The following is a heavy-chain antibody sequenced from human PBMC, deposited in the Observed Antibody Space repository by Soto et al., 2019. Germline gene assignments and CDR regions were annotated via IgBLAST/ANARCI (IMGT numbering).Heavy chain of an antibody. CDR2: ISTHNGNT. V-gene: IGHV1-18*04. CDR3: AREGILGLFDAYAL. J-gene: IGHJ3*01. D-gene: IGHD3-3*01. CDR1: VFTSSG. Sequence: QDQLVQSGAEVKKPGASVKVSCKASVFTSSGISWVRQAPGQRLEWMGWISTHNGNTIYAQKFQGRVIMTMDTSTATVYIELRSLRPDDTAVYLCAREGILGLFDAYALWGQGTMVTVSS.